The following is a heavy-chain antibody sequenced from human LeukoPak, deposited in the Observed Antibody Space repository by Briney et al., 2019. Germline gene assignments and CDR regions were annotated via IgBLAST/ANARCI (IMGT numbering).Heavy chain of an antibody. Sequence: GGSLRLSCAASGFTFSSYATSWVRQAPGKGLEWVSAISGSGGSTYYADSAKGRFTISRDNSQNTLYLQMNSLRAEDTAVYYCARDYADYVGYFFFDYWGQGTLVTVSS. CDR1: GFTFSSYA. J-gene: IGHJ4*02. CDR2: ISGSGGST. V-gene: IGHV3-23*01. CDR3: ARDYADYVGYFFFDY. D-gene: IGHD4-17*01.